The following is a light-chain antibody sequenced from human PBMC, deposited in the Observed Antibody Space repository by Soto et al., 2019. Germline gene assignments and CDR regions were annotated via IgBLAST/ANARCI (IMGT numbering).Light chain of an antibody. CDR1: LSLLHSNGYNY. CDR3: VQALQSPPWT. CDR2: LGS. V-gene: IGKV2-28*01. J-gene: IGKJ1*01. Sequence: DIVVTQSPLTLPVTPGETASISCSSSLSLLHSNGYNYLDWYLQKPGQSPQLLIYLGSNRASGVPDRFSGSGSGTDFTLKISRVEAEDVGVYYCVQALQSPPWTFGQGTKVDIK.